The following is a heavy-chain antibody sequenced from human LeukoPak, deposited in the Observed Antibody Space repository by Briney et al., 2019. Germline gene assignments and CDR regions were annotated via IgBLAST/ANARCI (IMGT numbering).Heavy chain of an antibody. CDR1: GGSISSSSYY. Sequence: SETLSLTCTVSGGSISSSSYYWGWIRQPPGKGLEWIGSIYFSGSTYYNPSLKSRVTISVDTSKNQFSLKLSSVTAADTAVYYCARVGYSSSCFDYWGQGTLVTVSS. J-gene: IGHJ4*02. D-gene: IGHD6-13*01. CDR3: ARVGYSSSCFDY. V-gene: IGHV4-39*07. CDR2: IYFSGST.